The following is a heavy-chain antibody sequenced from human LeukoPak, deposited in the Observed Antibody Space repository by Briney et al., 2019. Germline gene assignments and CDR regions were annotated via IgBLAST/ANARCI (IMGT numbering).Heavy chain of an antibody. CDR3: ARDDSRGFAY. Sequence: PGGSLRLSCAASGFTFRSYAMHWVRQAPGKGLVWVSRINNDGSSTSYADSVKGRFTISRDNAKNTLYLQINSLRAEDTAVYYCARDDSRGFAYWGQGTLVTVSS. J-gene: IGHJ4*02. CDR1: GFTFRSYA. CDR2: INNDGSST. V-gene: IGHV3-74*01. D-gene: IGHD2-21*01.